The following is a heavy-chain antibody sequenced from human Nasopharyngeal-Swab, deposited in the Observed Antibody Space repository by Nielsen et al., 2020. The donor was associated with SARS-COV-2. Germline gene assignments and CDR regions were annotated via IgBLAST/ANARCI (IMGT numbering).Heavy chain of an antibody. D-gene: IGHD6-13*01. CDR1: GFTFQDYA. Sequence: SLKISCAASGFTFQDYAMHWVRQPPGKGLEWVSGISSNSDTIGYADSVKGRFTISRDNTKNSLYLQMNSLRGEDTALYYCARKGEYSSTWGAFDIWGQGTMVTVSS. CDR2: ISSNSDTI. V-gene: IGHV3-9*01. CDR3: ARKGEYSSTWGAFDI. J-gene: IGHJ3*02.